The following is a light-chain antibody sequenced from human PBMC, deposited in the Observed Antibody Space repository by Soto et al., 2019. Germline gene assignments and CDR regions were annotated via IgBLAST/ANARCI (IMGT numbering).Light chain of an antibody. CDR3: QYYSKSPLFT. CDR2: AAS. J-gene: IGKJ3*01. V-gene: IGKV3-15*01. Sequence: EIVVTQSPGILSVSPGDRATLSCRASQSVGRNLAWYQQKPGQAPTLLIYAASTRATGLPARFSGSGSGTYFPLTISSLQSEDFAVYYCQYYSKSPLFTFGPGTRVDIK. CDR1: QSVGRN.